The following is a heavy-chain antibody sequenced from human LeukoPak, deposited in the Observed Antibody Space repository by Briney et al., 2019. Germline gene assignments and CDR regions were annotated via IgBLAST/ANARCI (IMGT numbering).Heavy chain of an antibody. Sequence: PSETLSLTCTVSGYSISSGYYWGWIRQPPGKGLEWIGSIYHSGSTYYNPSLESRVTISVDTSKNQFSLKLSSVTAADTAVYYCARAPYYYGSGSYYHWFDPWGQGTLVTVSS. V-gene: IGHV4-38-2*02. D-gene: IGHD3-10*01. J-gene: IGHJ5*02. CDR1: GYSISSGYY. CDR2: IYHSGST. CDR3: ARAPYYYGSGSYYHWFDP.